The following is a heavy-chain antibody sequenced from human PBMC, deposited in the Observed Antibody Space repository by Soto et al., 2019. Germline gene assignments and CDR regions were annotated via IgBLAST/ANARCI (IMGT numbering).Heavy chain of an antibody. Sequence: EVQLVESGGGLVQPGGSLRLSCAASGFTFSSYSMNWVRQAPGKGLGWVSYISISSSTVYYADSVKGRFTISRDNAKNSLYLQMNRMRAEDTGLYYCARYRGYDYFIEYWGQGSLVTV. V-gene: IGHV3-48*01. CDR2: ISISSSTV. D-gene: IGHD5-12*01. CDR1: GFTFSSYS. CDR3: ARYRGYDYFIEY. J-gene: IGHJ4*02.